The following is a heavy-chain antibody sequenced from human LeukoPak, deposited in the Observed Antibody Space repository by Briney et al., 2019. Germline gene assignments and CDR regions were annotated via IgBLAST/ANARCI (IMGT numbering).Heavy chain of an antibody. V-gene: IGHV4-30-4*01. CDR3: ARPYYYDSRIDP. J-gene: IGHJ5*02. Sequence: SETLSLTCTVSGGSISSGDYYWSWIRQPPGKGLEWIAYMYYSGSTYYNPSRKSRVTMSAATSKNQLSLKLSSVTAADTAVYYCARPYYYDSRIDPWGQGILVTFSS. CDR2: MYYSGST. CDR1: GGSISSGDYY. D-gene: IGHD3-22*01.